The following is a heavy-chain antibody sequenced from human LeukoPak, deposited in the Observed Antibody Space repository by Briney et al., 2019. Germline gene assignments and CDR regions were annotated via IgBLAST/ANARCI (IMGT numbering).Heavy chain of an antibody. J-gene: IGHJ4*02. CDR2: ISSNGRST. CDR1: GFTFSSYA. V-gene: IGHV3-64*01. Sequence: GGSLRLSCVASGFTFSSYAMHWARQAPGKGLEYVSAISSNGRSTYYANSVKGRFTISRDNSKNTLYLQMGSLRTEDMAVYYCARVLGGHTNGLDYWGQGTLVTVSS. D-gene: IGHD2-8*01. CDR3: ARVLGGHTNGLDY.